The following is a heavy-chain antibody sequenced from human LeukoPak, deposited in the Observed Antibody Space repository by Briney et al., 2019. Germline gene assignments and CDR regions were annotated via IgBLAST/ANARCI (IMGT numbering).Heavy chain of an antibody. V-gene: IGHV3-23*01. Sequence: QTGGSLRLSCAASGFTFDDYAMHWVRQAPGKGLEWVSAISGSGGSTYYADSVKGRFTISRDNSKNTLYLRMNSLRAEDTAVYYCAKYSSSWYGYYFDYWGQGTLVTVSS. CDR3: AKYSSSWYGYYFDY. J-gene: IGHJ4*02. CDR2: ISGSGGST. D-gene: IGHD6-13*01. CDR1: GFTFDDYA.